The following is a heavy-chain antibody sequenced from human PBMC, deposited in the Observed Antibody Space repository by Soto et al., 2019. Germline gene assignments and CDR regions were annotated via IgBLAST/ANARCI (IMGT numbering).Heavy chain of an antibody. Sequence: QVQLVQSGAEVKKPGSSVKVSCKASGGTFSSYAISWVRQAPGQGLEWMGGIVPIFGTANYAQKFQGRVTITADESTSTAYMELSSLRSEDTAVYYCARDCPRYSSSFPDGDYWGQGTLLTASS. CDR3: ARDCPRYSSSFPDGDY. J-gene: IGHJ4*02. CDR1: GGTFSSYA. V-gene: IGHV1-69*01. D-gene: IGHD6-13*01. CDR2: IVPIFGTA.